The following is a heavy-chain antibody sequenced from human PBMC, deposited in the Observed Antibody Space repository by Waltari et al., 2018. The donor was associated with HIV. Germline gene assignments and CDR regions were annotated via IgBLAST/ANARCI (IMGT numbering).Heavy chain of an antibody. CDR2: INPKTGGT. CDR1: GYTFIDYC. D-gene: IGHD3-16*01. Sequence: QAQLLQSGAEVRKPGTSVKVSCKASGYTFIDYCLHWVRQAPGQGLEWMGWINPKTGGTNYAQKFQGRVIMSRDTSISTAYMELSRLRSDDTAVYYCAREGESNSFYYYDMDVWGQGTTVTVSS. V-gene: IGHV1-2*02. CDR3: AREGESNSFYYYDMDV. J-gene: IGHJ6*02.